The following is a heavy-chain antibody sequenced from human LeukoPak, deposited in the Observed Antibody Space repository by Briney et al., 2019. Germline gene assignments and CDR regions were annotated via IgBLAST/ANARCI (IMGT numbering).Heavy chain of an antibody. D-gene: IGHD4-23*01. CDR2: IYPGDSDT. Sequence: GESLKISFKGSGYRFTSYWIGWVRQMPGKGLEWMGIIYPGDSDTRYSPSFQGQVTISADKSISTAYLQWSSLKASDTAMYYCARHGGTTVVTLDYWGQGTLVTVSS. V-gene: IGHV5-51*01. CDR3: ARHGGTTVVTLDY. J-gene: IGHJ4*02. CDR1: GYRFTSYW.